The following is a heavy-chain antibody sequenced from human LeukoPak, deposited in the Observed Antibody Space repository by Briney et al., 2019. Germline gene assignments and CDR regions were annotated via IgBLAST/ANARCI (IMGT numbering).Heavy chain of an antibody. CDR2: ISSSSSYI. CDR1: GFTFSSYS. V-gene: IGHV3-21*01. CDR3: VRGSYYYYGMDV. J-gene: IGHJ6*02. Sequence: PGGSLRLSCAASGFTFSSYSMNWVRQAPGKGLEWVSSISSSSSYIYYADSVKGRFTISRDNAKNSLYLQMNSLRAEDTAVCYCVRGSYYYYGMDVWGQGTTVTVSS.